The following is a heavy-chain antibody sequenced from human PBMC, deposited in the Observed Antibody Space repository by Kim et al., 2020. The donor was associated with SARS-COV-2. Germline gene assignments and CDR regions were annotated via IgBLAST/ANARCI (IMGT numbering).Heavy chain of an antibody. V-gene: IGHV4-39*01. J-gene: IGHJ4*02. CDR2: VSSSGST. Sequence: SETLSLTCTVSDDSISSDNYYWNWTRQPPGMGLEWIGTVSSSGSTYYNSSLRSRLTISVDTSTSQFSLTLRSVTAADTAVYYCARHGGDSDSYYQPIDYWGQGTLVTVSS. CDR1: DDSISSDNYY. CDR3: ARHGGDSDSYYQPIDY. D-gene: IGHD3-10*01.